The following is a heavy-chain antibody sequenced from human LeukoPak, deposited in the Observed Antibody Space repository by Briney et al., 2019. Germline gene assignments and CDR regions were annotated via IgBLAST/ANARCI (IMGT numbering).Heavy chain of an antibody. J-gene: IGHJ6*03. CDR3: AREVRGVLDYYCYMDV. CDR1: GGSFSGYY. Sequence: SETLSLTCAVYGGSFSGYYWSWIRQPPGKGLEWIGEINHSGSTNYNPSLKSRVTISVDTSKNQFSLKLSSVTAADTAVYYCAREVRGVLDYYCYMDVWGKGTTVTISS. CDR2: INHSGST. D-gene: IGHD3-10*01. V-gene: IGHV4-34*01.